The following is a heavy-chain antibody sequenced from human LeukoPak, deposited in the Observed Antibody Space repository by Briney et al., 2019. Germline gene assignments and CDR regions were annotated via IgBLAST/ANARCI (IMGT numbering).Heavy chain of an antibody. CDR2: ISGSGGST. J-gene: IGHJ4*02. CDR1: GFTFSTYS. V-gene: IGHV3-23*01. Sequence: GGSLRLSCAASGFTFSTYSMNWVRQAPGQGLEWVSAISGSGGSTYYADSVKGRFTISRDNSKNTLYLQMNSLRAEDTAVYYCAKATGGWSGYYDYWGQGTLVTVSS. CDR3: AKATGGWSGYYDY. D-gene: IGHD3-3*01.